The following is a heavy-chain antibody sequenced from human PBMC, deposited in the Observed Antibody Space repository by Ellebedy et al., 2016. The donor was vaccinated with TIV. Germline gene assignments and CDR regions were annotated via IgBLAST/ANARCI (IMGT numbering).Heavy chain of an antibody. J-gene: IGHJ4*02. CDR2: IYTSGGT. D-gene: IGHD6-6*01. Sequence: MPSETLSLTCTVSGGSISSYYWSWIRQPAGKGLEWIGRIYTSGGTNYNPSLKSRVTMSVDTSKNQFSLKLSSVTAADTAVYYCALGREYSSKFDYWGQGTLVTVSS. CDR1: GGSISSYY. CDR3: ALGREYSSKFDY. V-gene: IGHV4-4*07.